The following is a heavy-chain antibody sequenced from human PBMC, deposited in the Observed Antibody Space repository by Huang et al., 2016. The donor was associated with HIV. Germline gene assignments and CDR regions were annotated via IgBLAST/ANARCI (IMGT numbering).Heavy chain of an antibody. Sequence: HLVESGGGSVRTGESLKLSCVAPGFDFSTHRFNWVRQAQGGSLELMSTVCDNDPNVSYANSVRGRFTISRDNARQSIYLQMRNLRPSDTAKYYCVRYTKYRIGFYNYYYMDVWGNGTAVTVSS. J-gene: IGHJ6*03. CDR2: VCDNDPNV. D-gene: IGHD3-10*01. CDR3: VRYTKYRIGFYNYYYMDV. V-gene: IGHV3-48*01. CDR1: GFDFSTHR.